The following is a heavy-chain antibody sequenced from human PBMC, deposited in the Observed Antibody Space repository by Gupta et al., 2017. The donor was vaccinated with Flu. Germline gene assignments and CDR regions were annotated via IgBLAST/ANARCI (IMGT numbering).Heavy chain of an antibody. CDR2: ISSSSSYT. D-gene: IGHD3-9*01. CDR1: GSTFSDYY. Sequence: QVQLVESGGGLVKPGGSLRLSCAASGSTFSDYYMSWIRQAPGKGLEWVSYISSSSSYTNYADSVKGRFTISRDNAKNSLYLQMNSLRAEDTAVYYCATKNDWLGWFDPWGQGTLVTVSS. CDR3: ATKNDWLGWFDP. V-gene: IGHV3-11*05. J-gene: IGHJ5*02.